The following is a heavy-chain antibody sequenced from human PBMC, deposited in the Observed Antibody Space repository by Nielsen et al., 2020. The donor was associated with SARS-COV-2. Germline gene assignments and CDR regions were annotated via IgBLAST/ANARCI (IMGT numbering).Heavy chain of an antibody. CDR1: GYTFTSYG. CDR3: AREGVYSGSYYPYNWFDP. CDR2: ISAYNGNT. Sequence: ASVKVSCKASGYTFTSYGISWVRQAPGQGLEWMGWISAYNGNTNYAQKLQGRVTMTTDTSTSTAYMELRSLRSDDTAVYYCAREGVYSGSYYPYNWFDPWGQGTLVTVSS. J-gene: IGHJ5*02. D-gene: IGHD1-26*01. V-gene: IGHV1-18*01.